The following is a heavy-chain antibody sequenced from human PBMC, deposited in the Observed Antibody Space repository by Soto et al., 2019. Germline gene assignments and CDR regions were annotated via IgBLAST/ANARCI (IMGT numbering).Heavy chain of an antibody. CDR3: ARDETYCGGDCYFDY. CDR1: GFTFSSYG. V-gene: IGHV3-33*01. CDR2: IWYDGSNK. D-gene: IGHD2-21*02. J-gene: IGHJ4*02. Sequence: GGSPRLSCAASGFTFSSYGMHWVRQAPGKGLEWVAVIWYDGSNKYYADSVKGRFTISRDNSKNTLYLQMNSLRAEDTAVYYCARDETYCGGDCYFDYWGQGTLVTVSS.